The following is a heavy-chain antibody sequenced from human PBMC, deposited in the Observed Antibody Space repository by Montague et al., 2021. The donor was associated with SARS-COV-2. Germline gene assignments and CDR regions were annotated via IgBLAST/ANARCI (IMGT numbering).Heavy chain of an antibody. V-gene: IGHV4-59*01. CDR3: ARDLEPQVWPLSRGY. Sequence: SETLSLTCNVSGDSMSGYYWTWIRQIPGKGLEWIGYIYYGGSSNYNPSLKSRVTISVGSAKNQFSLKLTSVTAADTAVYFCARDLEPQVWPLSRGYWGQGILVTVSS. D-gene: IGHD5-18*01. J-gene: IGHJ4*02. CDR1: GDSMSGYY. CDR2: IYYGGSS.